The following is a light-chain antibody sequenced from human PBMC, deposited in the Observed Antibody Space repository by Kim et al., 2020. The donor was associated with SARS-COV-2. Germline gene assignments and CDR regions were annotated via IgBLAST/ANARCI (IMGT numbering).Light chain of an antibody. Sequence: EIVLTQSPATLSLSPGERATLSCRASQSVSSYLAWYQQKPGQAHRLLIYDASNRATGIPARFSGSGSGTDFTLTISSLEPEDFAVYYCQQRSNWPLYTFGQGTKLEI. J-gene: IGKJ2*01. CDR3: QQRSNWPLYT. CDR2: DAS. V-gene: IGKV3-11*01. CDR1: QSVSSY.